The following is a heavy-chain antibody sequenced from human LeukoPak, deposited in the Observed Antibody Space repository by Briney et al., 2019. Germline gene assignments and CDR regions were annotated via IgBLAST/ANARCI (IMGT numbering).Heavy chain of an antibody. Sequence: GGSLRLSCTASGFTFGDYAMSWFRPAPGKGLEWVGFIRSKAYGGTTEYAASVKGRFTISRDDSKSIAYLQMNSLKTEDTAVYYCTRDGGSSWFFDYWGQGTLVTVSS. J-gene: IGHJ4*02. D-gene: IGHD6-13*01. CDR1: GFTFGDYA. CDR3: TRDGGSSWFFDY. V-gene: IGHV3-49*03. CDR2: IRSKAYGGTT.